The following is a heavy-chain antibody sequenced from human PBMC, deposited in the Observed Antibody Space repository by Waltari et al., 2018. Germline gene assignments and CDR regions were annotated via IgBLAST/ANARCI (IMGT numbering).Heavy chain of an antibody. J-gene: IGHJ5*02. V-gene: IGHV1-69*08. CDR1: GGTFSSYA. CDR3: ARDPGSSGWLIRRGWFDP. D-gene: IGHD6-19*01. Sequence: QVQLVQSGAEVKKPGSSVKVSCKASGGTFSSYAISWVRQAHGQGLEWMGRIIPIFGTANYAQKFQGRVTITADKSTSTAYMELSSLRSEDTAVYYCARDPGSSGWLIRRGWFDPWGQGTLVTVSS. CDR2: IIPIFGTA.